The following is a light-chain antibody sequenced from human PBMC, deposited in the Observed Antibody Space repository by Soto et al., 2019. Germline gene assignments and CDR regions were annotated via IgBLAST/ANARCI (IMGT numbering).Light chain of an antibody. J-gene: IGLJ2*01. Sequence: QAVLTQSPSASASLGASVKLTCTLNSGHTNYAIAWHQQQPERGPRYLMKVNIDGSHIKGDGIPDRFSGSSSGAERYLTISSLQSEDEADDYCQTWGTGIQLFGGGTKLTVL. CDR2: VNIDGSH. CDR1: SGHTNYA. V-gene: IGLV4-69*01. CDR3: QTWGTGIQL.